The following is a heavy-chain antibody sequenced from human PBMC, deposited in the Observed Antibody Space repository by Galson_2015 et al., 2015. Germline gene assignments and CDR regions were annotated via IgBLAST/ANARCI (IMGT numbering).Heavy chain of an antibody. Sequence: SLRLSCAASGFTVSSNYMSWVRQTPGKGLEWVSVIHSGGSTYYADSVKGRFTISRDNSKNTLYLQMNSLRGEDTAVYYCAGADYGDSVGNYYYGMDVWGQGTTVTVSS. CDR2: IHSGGST. D-gene: IGHD4-17*01. J-gene: IGHJ6*02. CDR3: AGADYGDSVGNYYYGMDV. CDR1: GFTVSSNY. V-gene: IGHV3-66*02.